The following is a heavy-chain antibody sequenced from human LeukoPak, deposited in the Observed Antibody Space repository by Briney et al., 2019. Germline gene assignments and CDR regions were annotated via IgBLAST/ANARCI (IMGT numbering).Heavy chain of an antibody. V-gene: IGHV4-34*01. CDR3: ARGSMVRGVIIRRRYNWFDP. J-gene: IGHJ5*02. CDR2: INHSGST. Sequence: SETLSLTCAVSGGSFSGYYWSWIRQPPGKGLEWIGEINHSGSTNYNPSLKSRVTISVDTSKNQFSLKLSSVTAADTAVYYCARGSMVRGVIIRRRYNWFDPWGQGTLVTVSS. D-gene: IGHD3-10*01. CDR1: GGSFSGYY.